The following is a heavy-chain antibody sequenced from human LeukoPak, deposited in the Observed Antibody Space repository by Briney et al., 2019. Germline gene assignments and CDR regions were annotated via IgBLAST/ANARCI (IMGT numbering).Heavy chain of an antibody. Sequence: QPGGSLRLSCAASAFTFSSYSMNWVRQAPGKGLEWVSFISTSSSYIHYADSVKGRFTISRDNAKNSLYLQMNSLRAEDTAVYYCARAHNWNYGTFDYWGQGTLVTVSS. V-gene: IGHV3-21*01. CDR3: ARAHNWNYGTFDY. CDR1: AFTFSSYS. D-gene: IGHD1-7*01. CDR2: ISTSSSYI. J-gene: IGHJ4*02.